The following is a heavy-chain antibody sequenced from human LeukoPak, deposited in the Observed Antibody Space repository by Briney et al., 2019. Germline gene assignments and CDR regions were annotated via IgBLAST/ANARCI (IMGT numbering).Heavy chain of an antibody. CDR2: INSDGINT. J-gene: IGHJ5*02. D-gene: IGHD3-22*01. V-gene: IGHV3-74*01. CDR3: ARDLGQYYDTSDNWFDP. Sequence: GGSLRLSCVASGFTFSRYWMHWVRQAPGEGLVWVSRINSDGINTSYADSVKGRFTISRDNAKNTLNLQMNSLRAEDTAVYYCARDLGQYYDTSDNWFDPWGQGTLVTVSS. CDR1: GFTFSRYW.